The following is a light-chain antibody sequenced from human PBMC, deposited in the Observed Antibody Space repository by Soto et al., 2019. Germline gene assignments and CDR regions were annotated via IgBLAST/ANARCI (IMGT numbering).Light chain of an antibody. V-gene: IGLV2-14*01. Sequence: QSALTQPASVSGSPGQSITISCTGTSSDVGGYNYVSWYQQRPGKVPQLIIYEVSKRPSGVSNRFSGSKSANTASLTISGLQGDDEADYYCSTYTGFYTLVFGGGTKLTVL. CDR2: EVS. J-gene: IGLJ2*01. CDR3: STYTGFYTLV. CDR1: SSDVGGYNY.